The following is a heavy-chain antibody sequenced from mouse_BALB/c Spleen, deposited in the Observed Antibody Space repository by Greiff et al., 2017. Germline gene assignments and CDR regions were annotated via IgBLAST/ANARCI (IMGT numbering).Heavy chain of an antibody. Sequence: EVKLVESGGGLVQPGGSLKLSCAASGFTFSSYGMSWVRQTPDKRLELVATINSNGGSTYYPDSVKGRFTISRDNAKNTLYLQMSSLKSEDTAMYYCARQLGLRGFAYWGQGTLVTVSA. CDR3: ARQLGLRGFAY. D-gene: IGHD3-1*01. CDR1: GFTFSSYG. V-gene: IGHV5-6-3*01. CDR2: INSNGGST. J-gene: IGHJ3*01.